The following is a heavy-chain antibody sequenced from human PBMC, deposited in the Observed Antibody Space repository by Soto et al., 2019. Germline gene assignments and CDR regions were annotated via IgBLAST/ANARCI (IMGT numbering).Heavy chain of an antibody. Sequence: SETLPLTCTVSGGSISSSSYYWGWIRQPPGKGLEWIGSIYYSGSTYYNPSLKSRVTISVDTSKNQFSLKLSSVTAADTAVYYCARDRVLDDYGDYGGGWFDPWGQGTLVTVSS. CDR1: GGSISSSSYY. CDR2: IYYSGST. V-gene: IGHV4-39*07. D-gene: IGHD4-17*01. J-gene: IGHJ5*02. CDR3: ARDRVLDDYGDYGGGWFDP.